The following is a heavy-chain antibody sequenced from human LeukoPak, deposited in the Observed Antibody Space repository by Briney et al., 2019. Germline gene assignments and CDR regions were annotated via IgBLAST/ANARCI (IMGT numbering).Heavy chain of an antibody. J-gene: IGHJ5*02. V-gene: IGHV3-53*01. Sequence: GSLRLSCAASGFTVTRNYMNWVRRAPGKGLQWISVMYSDGRAYYVDSVKGRFTTSRDTSKNILYLQMNSLRVDDTAVYYCARESTLGWFDPWGQGTLVTVSS. CDR3: ARESTLGWFDP. CDR2: MYSDGRA. CDR1: GFTVTRNY.